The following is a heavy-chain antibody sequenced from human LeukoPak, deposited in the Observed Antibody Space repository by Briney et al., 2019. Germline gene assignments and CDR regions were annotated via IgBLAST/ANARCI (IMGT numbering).Heavy chain of an antibody. V-gene: IGHV1-8*01. D-gene: IGHD3-3*01. J-gene: IGHJ4*02. CDR2: MNPNSGNT. Sequence: ASVKVSCKASGYTFTSYDINWVRQATGQGLEWMGWMNPNSGNTGYAQKFQGRVTMTRNTSISTAYMELSSLRSEDTAVYYCARTPAIRRITIFGVVTPYYFDYWGQGTLVAASS. CDR1: GYTFTSYD. CDR3: ARTPAIRRITIFGVVTPYYFDY.